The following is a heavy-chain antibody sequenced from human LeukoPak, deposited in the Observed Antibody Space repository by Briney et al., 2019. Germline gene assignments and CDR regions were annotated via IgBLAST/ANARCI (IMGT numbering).Heavy chain of an antibody. Sequence: SATLSPTHTDSRGPTSRYNGSSMRQPPGKGLAWIGYVYYSGSTNYTPSLKSRVTISVDTSKNQFSLKLSSVTAADTAVYYCGRNSYAYGGSWGQGTLVTVSS. CDR2: VYYSGST. J-gene: IGHJ5*02. D-gene: IGHD3-10*01. CDR1: RGPTSRYN. CDR3: GRNSYAYGGS. V-gene: IGHV4-59*01.